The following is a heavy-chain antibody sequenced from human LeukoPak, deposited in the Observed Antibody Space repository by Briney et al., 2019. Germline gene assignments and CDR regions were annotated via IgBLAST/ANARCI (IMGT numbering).Heavy chain of an antibody. CDR2: IYPRDGST. CDR3: ARDQEGFDY. J-gene: IGHJ4*02. CDR1: GYTLTELS. V-gene: IGHV1-46*01. Sequence: ALVKVSCKVSGYTLTELSVHWVRQAPGQGLEWMGMIYPRDGSTSYAQKFQGRVTVTRDTSTSTVHMELSGLRSEDTAVYYCARDQEGFDYWGQGTLVTVSS.